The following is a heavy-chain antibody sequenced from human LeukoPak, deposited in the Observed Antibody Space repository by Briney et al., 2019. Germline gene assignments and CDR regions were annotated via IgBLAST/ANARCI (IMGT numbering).Heavy chain of an antibody. J-gene: IGHJ4*02. CDR1: GFTFSSYW. D-gene: IGHD5-12*01. V-gene: IGHV3-74*01. CDR3: AALYGGSTDY. CDR2: IKPDGSSM. Sequence: GGSLRLSCAASGFTFSSYWMNWVRQAPGKGLVWVSRIKPDGSSMSYADSVQGRFTISRDNAKNTLYLQMNSLRAEDTAVYYCAALYGGSTDYWGQGTLVTVSS.